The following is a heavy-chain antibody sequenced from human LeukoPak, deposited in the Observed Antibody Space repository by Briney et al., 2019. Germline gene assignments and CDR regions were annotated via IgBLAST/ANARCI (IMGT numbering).Heavy chain of an antibody. V-gene: IGHV3-21*04. Sequence: GGSLRLSCAASGFTFSSYSMNWVRQAPGKGLEWVSSISSSSSYIYYADSVKGRFTISRDNSKNTLYLQMNSLGAEDTAVYYCAKEGGTDSSSWYEDYWGQGTLVTVSS. CDR3: AKEGGTDSSSWYEDY. CDR2: ISSSSSYI. J-gene: IGHJ4*02. D-gene: IGHD6-13*01. CDR1: GFTFSSYS.